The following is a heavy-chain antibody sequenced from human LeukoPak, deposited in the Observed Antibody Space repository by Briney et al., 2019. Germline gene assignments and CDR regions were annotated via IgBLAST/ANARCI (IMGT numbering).Heavy chain of an antibody. CDR3: PREACARCTIDY. CDR1: GYTFPTYG. CDR2: SSYYNGNT. J-gene: IGHJ4*02. V-gene: IGHV1-18*01. D-gene: IGHD2-21*01. Sequence: ASVQVSCKSSGYTFPTYGINWVRQAPGQGLEWMGCSSYYNGNTNLVQNLHGRAIHTTDRPLPTPYIAATHLPAAETPIHNCPREACARCTIDYWGQGNLCTVSS.